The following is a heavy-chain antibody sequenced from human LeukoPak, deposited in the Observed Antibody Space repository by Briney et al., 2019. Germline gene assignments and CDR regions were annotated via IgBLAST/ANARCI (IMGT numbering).Heavy chain of an antibody. CDR3: ARVVVGGVIIGGLDY. Sequence: ASVKVSCKASGYTFTSYYMHWVRQAPGQGLEWMGIINPSGGSTSYAQKFQGRVTMTRDMSTSTVYMELSSLGSEDTAVYYCARVVVGGVIIGGLDYWGQGTLVTVFS. V-gene: IGHV1-46*01. J-gene: IGHJ4*02. CDR2: INPSGGST. CDR1: GYTFTSYY. D-gene: IGHD3-10*01.